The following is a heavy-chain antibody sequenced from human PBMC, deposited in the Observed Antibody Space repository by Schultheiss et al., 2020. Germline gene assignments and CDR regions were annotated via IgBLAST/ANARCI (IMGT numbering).Heavy chain of an antibody. J-gene: IGHJ6*02. D-gene: IGHD3-22*01. CDR2: INPSGGST. CDR3: AKLLARAGYSAGYGMDV. Sequence: ASVKVSCKASGYTFTSYYMHWVRQAPGQGLEWMGIINPSGGSTSHAQKFQGRVTMTRDTSTSTVYMELSSLRSEDTAVYYCAKLLARAGYSAGYGMDVWGQGTTVTVSS. V-gene: IGHV1-46*01. CDR1: GYTFTSYY.